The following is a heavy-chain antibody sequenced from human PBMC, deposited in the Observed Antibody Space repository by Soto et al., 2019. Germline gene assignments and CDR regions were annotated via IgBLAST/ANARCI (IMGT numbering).Heavy chain of an antibody. CDR2: ISYDGSNK. Sequence: GGSLRLSCAASGFTFSSYAMHWVRQAPGKGLEWVAVISYDGSNKYYADSVKGRFTTSRDNSKNTLYLQMNSLRAEDTAVYYCARDLYYYDSSGFEEASTAYWGQGTLVTVSS. V-gene: IGHV3-30-3*01. CDR3: ARDLYYYDSSGFEEASTAY. D-gene: IGHD3-22*01. J-gene: IGHJ4*02. CDR1: GFTFSSYA.